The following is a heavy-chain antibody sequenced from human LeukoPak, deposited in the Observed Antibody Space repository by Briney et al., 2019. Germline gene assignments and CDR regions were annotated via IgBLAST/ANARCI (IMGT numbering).Heavy chain of an antibody. J-gene: IGHJ4*02. CDR2: ISWNSGPI. D-gene: IGHD6-13*01. CDR1: GFTFANYA. CDR3: ARGAAAGTRYFDY. Sequence: GGSLRLSCAASGFTFANYAMHWVRQVPGKGLEWVSGISWNSGPIGYADSVKGRFTISRENAKKSLYLQMNSLRPEDTALYYCARGAAAGTRYFDYWGQGTLVTVSS. V-gene: IGHV3-9*01.